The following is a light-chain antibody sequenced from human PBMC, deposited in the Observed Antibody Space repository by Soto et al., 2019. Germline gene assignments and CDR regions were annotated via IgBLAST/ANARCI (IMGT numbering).Light chain of an antibody. CDR2: LNSDGSH. Sequence: QPVLTQSPSASASLGASVKLTCTLSSGHSSYAIAWHQQQPEKGPRYWMKLNSDGSHSKGDGIPDRFSGSSSGAERYLTISSLQSEDEADYYCQTGGTGIVVFGGGTKLTVL. CDR1: SGHSSYA. J-gene: IGLJ2*01. CDR3: QTGGTGIVV. V-gene: IGLV4-69*01.